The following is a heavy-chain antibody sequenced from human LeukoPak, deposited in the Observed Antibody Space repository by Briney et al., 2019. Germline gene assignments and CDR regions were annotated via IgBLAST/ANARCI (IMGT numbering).Heavy chain of an antibody. D-gene: IGHD3-3*01. Sequence: SETLSLTCTVSGGSISSYYWSWLRQPPGKGLEYLGCVYYNGSTNYTPSLKSPVTISVDTSKNQFSLNLSSVTAADTAMYYCARQAATISGVVNNYYYYMDVWGKGTTVTVSS. CDR3: ARQAATISGVVNNYYYYMDV. V-gene: IGHV4-59*08. J-gene: IGHJ6*03. CDR2: VYYNGST. CDR1: GGSISSYY.